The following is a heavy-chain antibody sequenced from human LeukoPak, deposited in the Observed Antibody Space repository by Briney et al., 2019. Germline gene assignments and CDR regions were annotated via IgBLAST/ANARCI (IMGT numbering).Heavy chain of an antibody. Sequence: SETLSLTCTVSGYSISSGYYWGWIRQPPGKGLEWIGSIYHSGSTYYNPSLKSRVTISVDTSKNQFSLKLSSVTAADTAVYYCARVLYHLQVQINAFDIWGQGTMVTVSS. CDR3: ARVLYHLQVQINAFDI. CDR2: IYHSGST. D-gene: IGHD3-16*01. J-gene: IGHJ3*02. V-gene: IGHV4-38-2*02. CDR1: GYSISSGYY.